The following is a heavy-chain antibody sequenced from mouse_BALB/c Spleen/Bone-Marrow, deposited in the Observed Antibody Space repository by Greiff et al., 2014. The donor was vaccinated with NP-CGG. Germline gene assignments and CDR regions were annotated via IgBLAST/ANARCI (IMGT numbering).Heavy chain of an antibody. CDR1: GFTFNSNT. CDR3: TRPRYPFYAMDS. Sequence: EVQGVESGGGLVQPGGSLKLSCAASGFTFNSNTMSWVRQTPEKRLEWVAHITDGGGATYYLDTVKGRFTISRDSAKNTLYLQMSSLKSEDTAMYYFTRPRYPFYAMDSWGQGTSVTVSS. J-gene: IGHJ4*01. V-gene: IGHV5-12-2*01. D-gene: IGHD2-14*01. CDR2: ITDGGGAT.